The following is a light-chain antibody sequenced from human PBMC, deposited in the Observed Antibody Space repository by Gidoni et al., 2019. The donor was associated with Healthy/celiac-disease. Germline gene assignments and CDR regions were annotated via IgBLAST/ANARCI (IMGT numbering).Light chain of an antibody. CDR2: YAS. CDR3: LVWDSSSDPWV. CDR1: NIGSKS. Sequence: SYVRTQPPAAPVAPGKTARMTCGGNNIGSKSVHWYQQKPGQAPVLVIYYASDRPSGIPERFSGSYSGNTATLTIIRVAAGDEADYYFLVWDSSSDPWVFGGVTKLTVL. V-gene: IGLV3-21*04. J-gene: IGLJ3*02.